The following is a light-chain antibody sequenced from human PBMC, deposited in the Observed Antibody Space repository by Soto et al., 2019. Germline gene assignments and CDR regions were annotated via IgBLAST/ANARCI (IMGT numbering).Light chain of an antibody. Sequence: EIVLTQSPGTLSLSPGERATLSCRASQSVSSSYLAWYQQKPGQAPRLLIYGASSRATGISDRFSGSGSGTDFTLTISSLEPEDFAVYYCQPYDSSLTFGGGTKVEIK. V-gene: IGKV3-20*01. CDR2: GAS. J-gene: IGKJ4*01. CDR1: QSVSSSY. CDR3: QPYDSSLT.